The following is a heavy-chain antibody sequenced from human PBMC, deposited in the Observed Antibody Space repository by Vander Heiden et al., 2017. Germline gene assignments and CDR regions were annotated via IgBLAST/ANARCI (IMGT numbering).Heavy chain of an antibody. Sequence: VQSGAEVKKPGASVKVSCKASGYTFTSYGISWVRQAPGQGLEWMGWISAYNGNTNYAQKLQGRVTMTTDTSTSTAYMELRSLRSDDTAVYYCARDRYDILTGYGYYYYYGMDVWGQGTTVTVSS. D-gene: IGHD3-9*01. J-gene: IGHJ6*02. CDR1: GYTFTSYG. V-gene: IGHV1-18*01. CDR2: ISAYNGNT. CDR3: ARDRYDILTGYGYYYYYGMDV.